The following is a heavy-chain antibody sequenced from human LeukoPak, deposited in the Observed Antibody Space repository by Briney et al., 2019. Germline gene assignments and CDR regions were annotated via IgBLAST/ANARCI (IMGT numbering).Heavy chain of an antibody. CDR2: IYYSGST. Sequence: PSETLSLTCTVSGGSISSSSYYWGWIRQPPGKGLEWIGSIYYSGSTYYNPSLKSRVTISVDTSENQFSLKLSSVTAADTAVYYCARETYYYDSSGYPFDYWGQGTLVTVSS. D-gene: IGHD3-22*01. CDR1: GGSISSSSYY. V-gene: IGHV4-39*07. J-gene: IGHJ4*02. CDR3: ARETYYYDSSGYPFDY.